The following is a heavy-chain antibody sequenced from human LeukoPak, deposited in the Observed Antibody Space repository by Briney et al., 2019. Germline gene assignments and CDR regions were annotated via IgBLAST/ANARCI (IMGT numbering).Heavy chain of an antibody. J-gene: IGHJ6*02. Sequence: GGSLRLSCAASGFTFSSYWMNWARQAPGKGLEWVASINHNGNVNYYVDSVKGRFTISRDNAKNSLYLQMSNLRAEDTAVYFCARGVGLDVWGQGATVTVSS. V-gene: IGHV3-7*03. CDR3: ARGVGLDV. CDR1: GFTFSSYW. D-gene: IGHD3-16*01. CDR2: INHNGNVN.